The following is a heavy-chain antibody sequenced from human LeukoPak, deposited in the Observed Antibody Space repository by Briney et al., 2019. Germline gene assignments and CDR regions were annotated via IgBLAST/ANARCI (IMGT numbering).Heavy chain of an antibody. Sequence: SVTVSCKACGGTFSRYAMSWVRQAPGQGREGVGGIIAMFGTGNYAQKFEGRDTITADESTSRAYREVSSERWEDTAVYYCAGEVLITMVRGIIDYYYMDVWGKGTTVTISS. V-gene: IGHV1-69*13. D-gene: IGHD3-10*01. CDR3: AGEVLITMVRGIIDYYYMDV. CDR2: IIAMFGTG. J-gene: IGHJ6*03. CDR1: GGTFSRYA.